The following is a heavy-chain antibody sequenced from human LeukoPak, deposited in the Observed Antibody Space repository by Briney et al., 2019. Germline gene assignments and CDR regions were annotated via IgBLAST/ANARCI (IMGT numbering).Heavy chain of an antibody. D-gene: IGHD6-6*01. J-gene: IGHJ4*02. V-gene: IGHV3-11*01. CDR3: ARDLIAARLGLADY. CDR1: GFTFSDYY. CDR2: ISSSGSTI. Sequence: GGSPRLSCAASGFTFSDYYMSWIRQAPGKGLEWVSYISSSGSTIYYADSVKGRFTISRDNAKNSLYLQMNSLRAEDTAVYYCARDLIAARLGLADYWGQGTLVTVSS.